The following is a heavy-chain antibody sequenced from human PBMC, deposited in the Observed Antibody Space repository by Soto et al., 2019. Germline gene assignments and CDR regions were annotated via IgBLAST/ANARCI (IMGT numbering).Heavy chain of an antibody. CDR3: EIEVRRSNQFDH. CDR1: GYTLTELS. J-gene: IGHJ4*02. CDR2: FDLENGET. Sequence: ASVKVSCKVSGYTLTELSIHWVRQAPGEGLEWMGGFDLENGETIYAQRFQGRVTMTEESSADTPYMELSSLRSEDTAVYYCEIEVRRSNQFDHWGQGTMVTV. V-gene: IGHV1-24*01. D-gene: IGHD3-10*01.